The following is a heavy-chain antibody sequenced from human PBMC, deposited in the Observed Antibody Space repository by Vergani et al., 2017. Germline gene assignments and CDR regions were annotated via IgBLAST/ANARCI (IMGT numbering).Heavy chain of an antibody. J-gene: IGHJ4*02. CDR3: ARSRIYYGAGSPDY. V-gene: IGHV4-59*11. Sequence: QVQLQESGPGLVKSSETLSLTCSVSFDSIRNLYCNWIRQPPGKGLEWIGSIHYSVNTNYNPSLKTRVTISVDTSKNQFSLTLTSVTAADTAVYYCARSRIYYGAGSPDYWGQGTLVTVSS. D-gene: IGHD3-10*01. CDR1: FDSIRNLY. CDR2: IHYSVNT.